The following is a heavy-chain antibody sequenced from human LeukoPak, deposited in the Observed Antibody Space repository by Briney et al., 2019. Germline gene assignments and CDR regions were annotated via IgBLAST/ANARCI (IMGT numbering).Heavy chain of an antibody. CDR3: AKDHGSFDY. V-gene: IGHV3-30*18. D-gene: IGHD3-10*01. J-gene: IGHJ4*02. Sequence: GGSLRLSCAASGFTFSSYGMHWVRQAPGKGLEWVAVISYDGSNKYYADSVKGRFTISRDNSKNTLYLQMNGLRAEDTAVYYCAKDHGSFDYWGQGTLVTVSS. CDR2: ISYDGSNK. CDR1: GFTFSSYG.